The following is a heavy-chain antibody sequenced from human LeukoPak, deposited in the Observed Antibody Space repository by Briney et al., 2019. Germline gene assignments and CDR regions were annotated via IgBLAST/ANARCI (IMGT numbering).Heavy chain of an antibody. D-gene: IGHD3-16*01. J-gene: IGHJ4*02. CDR1: GGSISSYY. CDR3: ARGGYFDY. CDR2: IYYTGST. V-gene: IGHV4-59*01. Sequence: SETLSLTCTVSGGSISSYYWNWIRQPPGKGLEWIGYIYYTGSTNYNPSLKSRITISVDTSNNQFSLKLTSVTAADTAVYYCARGGYFDYWGQGTLVTVSS.